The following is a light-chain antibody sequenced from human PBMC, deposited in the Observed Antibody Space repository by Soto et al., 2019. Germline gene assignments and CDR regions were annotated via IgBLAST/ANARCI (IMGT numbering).Light chain of an antibody. V-gene: IGLV2-14*01. CDR3: CSYTTSNTRQIV. CDR2: DVS. J-gene: IGLJ1*01. CDR1: SSDVGGYNY. Sequence: SLLTQPASVSGSPGQSITISCTGTSSDVGGYNYVSWYQQQPGKAPKFMIYDVSNRPSGVSNRFSGSKSGNTASLTISGLQAEDEADYYCCSYTTSNTRQIVFGTGTKVTVL.